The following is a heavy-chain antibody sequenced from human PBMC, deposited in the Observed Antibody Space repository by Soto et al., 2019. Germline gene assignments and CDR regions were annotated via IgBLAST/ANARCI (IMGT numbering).Heavy chain of an antibody. CDR1: GFTFSSYG. Sequence: QVHLVESGGGVVQPGRSLRLSCAASGFTFSSYGMHWVRQAPGKGLEWVAVISYDGSDKYYADSVKGRFTISRDNSKNTVYMQMNSLRAEDTAVYYCAKDWSGTSWFDPWGQGILVTVSS. CDR2: ISYDGSDK. V-gene: IGHV3-30*18. J-gene: IGHJ5*02. D-gene: IGHD1-1*01. CDR3: AKDWSGTSWFDP.